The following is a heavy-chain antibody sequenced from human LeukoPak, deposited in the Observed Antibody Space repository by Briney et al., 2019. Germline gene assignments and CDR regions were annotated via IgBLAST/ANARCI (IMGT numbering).Heavy chain of an antibody. V-gene: IGHV3-30*18. CDR1: GFTFSSYG. CDR3: AKPLVNYYDSSGYYGFDY. D-gene: IGHD3-22*01. J-gene: IGHJ4*02. Sequence: GGSLRLSCAASGFTFSSYGMHWVRQAPGKGLEWVAVISYDGSNKYYADSVKGRFTISRDNSKNTLYLQMNSQRAEDTAVYYCAKPLVNYYDSSGYYGFDYWGQGTLVTVSS. CDR2: ISYDGSNK.